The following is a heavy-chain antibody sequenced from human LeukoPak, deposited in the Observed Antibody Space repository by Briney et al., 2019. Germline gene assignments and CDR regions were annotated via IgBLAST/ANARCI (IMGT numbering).Heavy chain of an antibody. V-gene: IGHV4-59*01. J-gene: IGHJ4*02. CDR3: ARSQSSSLIDY. CDR2: IYHSGST. Sequence: SETLSLTCTVSGGSISGYFWSWIRQPPGKGLEWIGYIYHSGSTNYNPSLKSRLTISVDTSKNQFSLKLSSVTAADTAVYYCARSQSSSLIDYWGQGTLVTVSS. D-gene: IGHD6-13*01. CDR1: GGSISGYF.